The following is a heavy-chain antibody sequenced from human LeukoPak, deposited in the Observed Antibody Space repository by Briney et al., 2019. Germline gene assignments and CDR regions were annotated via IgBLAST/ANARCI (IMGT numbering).Heavy chain of an antibody. Sequence: SETLSLTCTVSGGSISSYYWSWIRQPPGKGLEWIGYIYYSGSTNYNPSLKGRVTISVDTSKNQFSLKLSSVTAADTAVYYCARVSVDSVGYYFDYWGQGTLVTVSS. CDR2: IYYSGST. V-gene: IGHV4-59*01. D-gene: IGHD3/OR15-3a*01. J-gene: IGHJ4*02. CDR1: GGSISSYY. CDR3: ARVSVDSVGYYFDY.